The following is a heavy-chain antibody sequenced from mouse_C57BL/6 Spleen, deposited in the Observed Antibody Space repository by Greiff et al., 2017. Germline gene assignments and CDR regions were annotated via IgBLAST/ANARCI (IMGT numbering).Heavy chain of an antibody. V-gene: IGHV1-52*01. J-gene: IGHJ1*03. CDR1: GYTFTSYW. D-gene: IGHD2-13*01. Sequence: VQLQQSGAELVRPGSSVKLSCKASGYTFTSYWMHWVKQRPIQGLEWIGNIEPYDGDTPYNQKFKDKATLTVDKSSSTAYMQLSSLTSEDAAVYYCARAGIDYDWYFDVWGTGTTVTVSS. CDR3: ARAGIDYDWYFDV. CDR2: IEPYDGDT.